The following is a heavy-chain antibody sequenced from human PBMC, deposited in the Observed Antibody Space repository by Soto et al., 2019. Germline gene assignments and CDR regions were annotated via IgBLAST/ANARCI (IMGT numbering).Heavy chain of an antibody. CDR1: GGTFRTSA. V-gene: IGHV1-69*12. D-gene: IGHD3-3*02. CDR2: IMPVFRRP. J-gene: IGHJ6*02. Sequence: QVQLVPSGAEVKKPGSSVKVSCKASGGTFRTSAISWVRQAPGQGLEWVGGIMPVFRRPKYAQNFQGRGTTSADESTSTTDMELSSLRSDDTAVYYCARDKDRQQLGGNYYYILDVWGQGTAVTVSS. CDR3: ARDKDRQQLGGNYYYILDV.